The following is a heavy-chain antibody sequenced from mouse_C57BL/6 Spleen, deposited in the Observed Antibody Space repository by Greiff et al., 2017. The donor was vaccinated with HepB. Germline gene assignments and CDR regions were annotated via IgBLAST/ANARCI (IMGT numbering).Heavy chain of an antibody. CDR2: ISSGGSYT. Sequence: EVHLVESGGDLVKPGGSLKLSCAASGFTFSSYGMSWVRQTPDKRLEWVATISSGGSYTYYPDSVKGRFTISRDNAKNTLYLQMSSLKSEDTAMYYCARHDDAYWGQGTLVTVSA. J-gene: IGHJ3*01. V-gene: IGHV5-6*01. D-gene: IGHD2-3*01. CDR3: ARHDDAY. CDR1: GFTFSSYG.